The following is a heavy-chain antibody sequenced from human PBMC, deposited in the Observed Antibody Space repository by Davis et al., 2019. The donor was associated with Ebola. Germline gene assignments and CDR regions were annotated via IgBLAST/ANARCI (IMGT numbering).Heavy chain of an antibody. CDR2: IHQSGTI. Sequence: GSLRLSCAVYGGPFSDYYWSWIRQPPGKGLEWIGEIHQSGTIRYNPSLESRVSLSPDTSKSQFSLKLSSVTAADTAIYYCTTGSDYAKTGYWGQGTLVTVSS. D-gene: IGHD4-17*01. CDR3: TTGSDYAKTGY. V-gene: IGHV4-34*01. J-gene: IGHJ4*02. CDR1: GGPFSDYY.